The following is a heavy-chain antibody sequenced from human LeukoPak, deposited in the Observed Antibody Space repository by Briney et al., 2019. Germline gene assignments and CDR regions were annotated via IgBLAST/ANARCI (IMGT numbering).Heavy chain of an antibody. Sequence: GGSLRLSCAASGFTFSSYAMSWVRQAPGKGLEWVSAISSGGETTYYADSVKGRFTISRDNSQNTLYLQMNGLRAEDTAVYHCAKKVSVTPYLYYFDSWGLGALVTVSS. CDR1: GFTFSSYA. D-gene: IGHD4-17*01. V-gene: IGHV3-23*01. CDR2: ISSGGETT. CDR3: AKKVSVTPYLYYFDS. J-gene: IGHJ4*02.